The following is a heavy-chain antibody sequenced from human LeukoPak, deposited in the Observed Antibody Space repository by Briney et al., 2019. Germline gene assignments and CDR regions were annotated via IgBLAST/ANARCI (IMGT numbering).Heavy chain of an antibody. CDR2: IGTAGDT. Sequence: GGSLRLSCAASGFTFSNYAMNWVRQPTGKGLEWVSTIGTAGDTYYAASVKGRFTISRENAKNSLSLQMNSLRAGDTAVYYCARSHSSSGSNYFDPWGQGTLVTVSS. J-gene: IGHJ5*02. CDR3: ARSHSSSGSNYFDP. V-gene: IGHV3-13*01. CDR1: GFTFSNYA. D-gene: IGHD3-10*01.